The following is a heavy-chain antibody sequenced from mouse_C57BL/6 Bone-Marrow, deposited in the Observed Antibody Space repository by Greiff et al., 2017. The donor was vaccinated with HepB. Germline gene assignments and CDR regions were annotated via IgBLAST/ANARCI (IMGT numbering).Heavy chain of an antibody. V-gene: IGHV5-4*01. D-gene: IGHD1-1*01. CDR2: ISDGGSYT. CDR3: ARDDYYGSSPAWFAY. J-gene: IGHJ3*01. Sequence: EVKLVESGGGLVKPGGSLKLSCAASGFTFSSYAMSWVRQTPEKRLEWVATISDGGSYTYYPDNVKGRFTISRDNAKNNLYLQMSHLKSEDTAMYYCARDDYYGSSPAWFAYWGQGTRVTVSA. CDR1: GFTFSSYA.